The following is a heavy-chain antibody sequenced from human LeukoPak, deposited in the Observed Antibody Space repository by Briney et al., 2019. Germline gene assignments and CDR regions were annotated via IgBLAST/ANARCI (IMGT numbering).Heavy chain of an antibody. CDR3: AKGIGWSYGHNDAFDI. V-gene: IGHV3-23*01. D-gene: IGHD5-18*01. J-gene: IGHJ3*02. Sequence: PGGSLRLSCAASGFTFSSYAMSWVRQAPGKGLEWVSAISGSGGSTYYADSVKGRFTISRGNSKNTLYLQMNSLRAEDTAVYYCAKGIGWSYGHNDAFDIWGQGTMVTVSS. CDR1: GFTFSSYA. CDR2: ISGSGGST.